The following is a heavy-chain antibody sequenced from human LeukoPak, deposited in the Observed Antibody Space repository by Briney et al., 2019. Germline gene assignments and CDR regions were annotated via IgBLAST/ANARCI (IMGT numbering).Heavy chain of an antibody. CDR2: IYYSGST. J-gene: IGHJ4*02. CDR3: ARLGYCSGGSCYPDY. CDR1: GGSISSGSYY. V-gene: IGHV4-39*01. Sequence: NPSETLSLTCTVSGGSISSGSYYWGWIRQPPGKGLEWIGSIYYSGSTYYNPSLKSRVTISVDTSKNQFSLKLSSVTAADTAVYYCARLGYCSGGSCYPDYWGQGTLVTVSS. D-gene: IGHD2-15*01.